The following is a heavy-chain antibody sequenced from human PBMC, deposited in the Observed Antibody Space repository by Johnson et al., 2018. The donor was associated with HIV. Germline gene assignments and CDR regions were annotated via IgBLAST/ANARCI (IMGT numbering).Heavy chain of an antibody. D-gene: IGHD3-22*01. CDR1: GFSVRSNY. J-gene: IGHJ3*02. Sequence: VQLVESGGGLVQPGGSLRLSCSASGFSVRSNYMTWVRQAPGKGLEWVSVMYSGGNTYSADSVTGRFSISRDNSKNTVYLQMNSLRPEDTAVYYCSSPWYYDMYAFDIWGQGTLVTVSS. CDR2: MYSGGNT. V-gene: IGHV3-66*02. CDR3: SSPWYYDMYAFDI.